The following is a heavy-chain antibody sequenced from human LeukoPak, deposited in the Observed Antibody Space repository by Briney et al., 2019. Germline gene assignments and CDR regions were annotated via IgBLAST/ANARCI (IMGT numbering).Heavy chain of an antibody. CDR3: ARGLRYYDSSGYRTGYWFDP. Sequence: SETPSLTCTVSGGSISSYYWSWIRQPAGKGLEWIGRIYTSGSTNYNPSLKSRVTMSVDTSKNQFSLKLRSVTAADTAVYYCARGLRYYDSSGYRTGYWFDPWGQGTLVTVSS. D-gene: IGHD3-22*01. V-gene: IGHV4-4*07. J-gene: IGHJ5*02. CDR2: IYTSGST. CDR1: GGSISSYY.